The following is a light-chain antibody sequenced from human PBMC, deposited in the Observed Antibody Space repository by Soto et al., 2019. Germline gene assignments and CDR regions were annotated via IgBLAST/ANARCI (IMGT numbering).Light chain of an antibody. CDR1: QGVRTS. Sequence: DIQMTQSPCSLSASVGDTVTITCRASQGVRTSVAWFQQKAGKAPKSLIFAASSLHSGVPRKFGGSGSGTDFTLTITSLQPEDFATYYCQQYDTYPITFGQGTRVDIK. J-gene: IGKJ5*01. V-gene: IGKV1-16*02. CDR2: AAS. CDR3: QQYDTYPIT.